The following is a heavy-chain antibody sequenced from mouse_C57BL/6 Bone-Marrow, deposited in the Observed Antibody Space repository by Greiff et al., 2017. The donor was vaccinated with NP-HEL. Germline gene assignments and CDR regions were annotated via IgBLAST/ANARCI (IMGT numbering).Heavy chain of an antibody. Sequence: VQLQQSGAELVRPGPSVKMSCKASGYTFTNYWIGWVKQRPGHGLEWIGDIYPGGGYTNYNEKFKGKATLTADKSSSTAYMQFSSLTSEDSAIYYCARKDDYGSSYDYWGQGTTLTVSS. CDR3: ARKDDYGSSYDY. CDR2: IYPGGGYT. D-gene: IGHD1-1*01. V-gene: IGHV1-63*01. CDR1: GYTFTNYW. J-gene: IGHJ2*01.